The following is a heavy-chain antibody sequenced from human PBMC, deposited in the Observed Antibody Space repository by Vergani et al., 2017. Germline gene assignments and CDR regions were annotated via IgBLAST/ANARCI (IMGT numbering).Heavy chain of an antibody. D-gene: IGHD5-12*01. CDR2: IIPIFGTA. Sequence: QVQLVQSGAEVKKPGSSVKVSCKASGGTFSSYAISWVRPAPGQGLEWMGGIIPIFGTANYAQKFQGRVTITADESTSTAYMALSSLRSEDTAVYYCARDRIGATITDAFDIWGQGTMVTVSS. CDR1: GGTFSSYA. J-gene: IGHJ3*02. CDR3: ARDRIGATITDAFDI. V-gene: IGHV1-69*13.